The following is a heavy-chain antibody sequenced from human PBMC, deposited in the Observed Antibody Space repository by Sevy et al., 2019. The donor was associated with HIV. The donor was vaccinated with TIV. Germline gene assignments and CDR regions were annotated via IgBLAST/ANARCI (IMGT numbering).Heavy chain of an antibody. CDR1: GFTFSSYG. CDR3: AKGRDYDCYGMDV. J-gene: IGHJ6*02. Sequence: GESLKISCAASGFTFSSYGMHWVRQAPGKGLEWVAVISYDGSNKYYADSVKGRFTISRDNSKNTLYLQMNSLRAEDTAVYYCAKGRDYDCYGMDVWGQGTTVTVSS. D-gene: IGHD3-3*01. CDR2: ISYDGSNK. V-gene: IGHV3-30*18.